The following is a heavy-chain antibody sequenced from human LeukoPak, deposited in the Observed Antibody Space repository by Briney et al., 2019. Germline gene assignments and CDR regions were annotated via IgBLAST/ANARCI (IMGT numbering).Heavy chain of an antibody. CDR2: ISSSSTSI. V-gene: IGHV3-48*04. D-gene: IGHD5-12*01. CDR3: ARGLTEYWYQNSGQNPLGY. CDR1: AFSLNAYN. J-gene: IGHJ4*02. Sequence: GGSLRLSCAASAFSLNAYNMNWVRQAPGKGLQWVSYISSSSTSIYYADSVKGRFTISRDNAKNSLYLQMNSLRAEDTAVYYCARGLTEYWYQNSGQNPLGYWGLGTLVTVSS.